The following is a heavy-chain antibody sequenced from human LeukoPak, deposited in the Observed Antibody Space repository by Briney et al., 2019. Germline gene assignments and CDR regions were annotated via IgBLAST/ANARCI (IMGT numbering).Heavy chain of an antibody. J-gene: IGHJ4*02. Sequence: SETLSLTCTVSGGSISSSSYYWGWIRQPPGKGLEWIGSIYYSGSTYYNPSLKSRVTISVDTSKNQFSLKLSSVTAADTAVYCCARQERGRWELHYWGQGTLVTVSS. CDR2: IYYSGST. D-gene: IGHD1-26*01. CDR3: ARQERGRWELHY. V-gene: IGHV4-39*01. CDR1: GGSISSSSYY.